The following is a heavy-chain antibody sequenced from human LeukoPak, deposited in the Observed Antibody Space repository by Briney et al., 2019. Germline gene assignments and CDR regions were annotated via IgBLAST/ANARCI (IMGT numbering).Heavy chain of an antibody. CDR1: GFTFSNYW. D-gene: IGHD3-22*01. Sequence: GGSLRLSCAASGFTFSNYWMNWVRQAPGKGLEWVSYISSSGSTIYYADSVKGRFTISRDNAKNSLYLQMNSLRAEDTAVYYCARYYDSSGYYFFDYWGQGTLVTVSS. J-gene: IGHJ4*02. CDR2: ISSSGSTI. V-gene: IGHV3-48*04. CDR3: ARYYDSSGYYFFDY.